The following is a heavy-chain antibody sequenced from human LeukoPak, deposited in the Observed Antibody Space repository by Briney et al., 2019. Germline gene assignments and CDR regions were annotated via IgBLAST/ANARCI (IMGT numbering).Heavy chain of an antibody. D-gene: IGHD3-10*01. J-gene: IGHJ4*02. CDR3: AREADYYGSGFDY. V-gene: IGHV6-1*01. Sequence: SQTLSLTCDISGDTVSSNSAGWNWIRQSPSRGLEWLGRPFYRSKWYNDYAVSVKSRITVNPDTSKNQFSLQLNSVTPEDTAVYYCAREADYYGSGFDYWGQGTLVTVSS. CDR1: GDTVSSNSAG. CDR2: PFYRSKWYN.